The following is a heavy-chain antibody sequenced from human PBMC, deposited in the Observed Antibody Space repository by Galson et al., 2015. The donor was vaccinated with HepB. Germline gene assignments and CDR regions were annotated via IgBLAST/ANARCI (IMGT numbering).Heavy chain of an antibody. CDR3: AREGWLAVARVIDY. CDR1: GFTFSSYW. J-gene: IGHJ4*02. V-gene: IGHV3-7*03. CDR2: IKQDGSEK. D-gene: IGHD6-19*01. Sequence: SLRLSCAASGFTFSSYWMSWVRQAPGKGLEWVANIKQDGSEKYYVDSVKGRFTISRDNAKNSLYLQMNSLRAEDTAVYYCAREGWLAVARVIDYWGQGTLVTVSS.